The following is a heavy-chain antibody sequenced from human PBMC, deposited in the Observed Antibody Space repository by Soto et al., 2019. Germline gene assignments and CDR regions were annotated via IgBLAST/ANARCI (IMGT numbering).Heavy chain of an antibody. CDR3: ARSRRDYGDYFDY. D-gene: IGHD4-17*01. V-gene: IGHV4-31*03. CDR1: GGSISSGGYY. Sequence: QVQLQESGPGLVKPSQTLSLTCTVSGGSISSGGYYWAWIRQHPGKGLEWIGYISYSGNTYYNPSLTSRLTISLDTSKNQSSLELSSVPAADTAVYYCARSRRDYGDYFDYWGQGTLVTVSS. J-gene: IGHJ4*02. CDR2: ISYSGNT.